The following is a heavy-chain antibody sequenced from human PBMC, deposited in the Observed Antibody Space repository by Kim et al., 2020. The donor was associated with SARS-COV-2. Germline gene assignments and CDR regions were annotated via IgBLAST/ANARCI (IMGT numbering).Heavy chain of an antibody. Sequence: TSLKTRLTISKDTSKNQVVLTMTNMDPVDTATYYCARIVIAAAGIMTFDYWGQGTLVTVSS. V-gene: IGHV2-70*01. CDR3: ARIVIAAAGIMTFDY. D-gene: IGHD6-13*01. J-gene: IGHJ4*02.